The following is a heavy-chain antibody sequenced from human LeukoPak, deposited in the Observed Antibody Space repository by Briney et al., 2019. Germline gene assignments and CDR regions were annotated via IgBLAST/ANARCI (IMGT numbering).Heavy chain of an antibody. J-gene: IGHJ5*02. CDR2: IYYSGST. CDR1: GGSISSGGYY. CDR3: ARGLRFLEWLPDWFDP. V-gene: IGHV4-31*03. Sequence: SETLSLTCTVSGGSISSGGYYWSWIRQHPGKGLEWIGYIYYSGSTYYNPSLKSRVTISVDTSKNQFSLKLSSVTAADTAVYYCARGLRFLEWLPDWFDPWGQGTLVTVSS. D-gene: IGHD3-3*01.